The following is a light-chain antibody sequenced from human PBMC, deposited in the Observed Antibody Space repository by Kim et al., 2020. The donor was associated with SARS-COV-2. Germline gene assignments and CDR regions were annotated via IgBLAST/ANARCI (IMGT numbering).Light chain of an antibody. CDR1: QSITSD. J-gene: IGKJ4*01. Sequence: PGERATLSCRASQSITSDVAWYRQNLGQPPRLLIYETSTRATGIPARFSGSGSGTDFTLTISSLEPEDFAVYYGQHRSDWPRSLTFGGGTKVDIK. CDR2: ETS. V-gene: IGKV3-11*01. CDR3: QHRSDWPRSLT.